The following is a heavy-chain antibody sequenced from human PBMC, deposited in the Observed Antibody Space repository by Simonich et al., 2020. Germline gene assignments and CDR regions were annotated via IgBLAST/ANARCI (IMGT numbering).Heavy chain of an antibody. D-gene: IGHD3-10*01. CDR2: INPNSGGT. CDR3: ARWPSIPASYGSGSYFDY. V-gene: IGHV1-2*02. Sequence: QVQLVQSGAEVKKPGASVKVSCKASGYTFPGYYMHWVRQAPGQGLEWMGLINPNSGGTNYAQKFQGRVTMTRDTSISTAYMELSRLRSDDTSVYYCARWPSIPASYGSGSYFDYWGQGTLVTVSS. J-gene: IGHJ4*02. CDR1: GYTFPGYY.